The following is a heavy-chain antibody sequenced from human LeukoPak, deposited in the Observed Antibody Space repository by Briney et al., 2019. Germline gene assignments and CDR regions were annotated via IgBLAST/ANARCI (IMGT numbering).Heavy chain of an antibody. D-gene: IGHD1-26*01. CDR1: GGSISSSSYY. CDR3: ARDDSGSYSFDY. CDR2: TFYSGTT. V-gene: IGHV4-39*07. J-gene: IGHJ4*02. Sequence: SETLSLTCTVSGGSISSSSYYWGWIRQPPGKGLEWIGTTFYSGTTYYNPSLKSRVTISVDTSKNQFSLKLSSVTAADTAVYYCARDDSGSYSFDYWGQGTLVTVSS.